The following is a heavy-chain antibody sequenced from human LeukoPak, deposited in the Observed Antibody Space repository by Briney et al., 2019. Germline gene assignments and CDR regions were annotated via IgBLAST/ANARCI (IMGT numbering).Heavy chain of an antibody. CDR2: IIPIFGIA. D-gene: IGHD3-10*01. V-gene: IGHV1-69*13. Sequence: GASVKVSCKASGGTFSSYAISWVRQAPGQGLEWMGGIIPIFGIANYAQKVQGRVTITADESTSTVYMELSSLKSEDTAVYYCARVGVGFSGSYYKTIGYFDYWGQGPLVTVSS. CDR1: GGTFSSYA. CDR3: ARVGVGFSGSYYKTIGYFDY. J-gene: IGHJ4*02.